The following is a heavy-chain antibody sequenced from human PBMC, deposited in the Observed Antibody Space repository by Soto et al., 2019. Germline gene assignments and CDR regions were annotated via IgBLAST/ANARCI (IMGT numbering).Heavy chain of an antibody. J-gene: IGHJ5*02. D-gene: IGHD6-13*01. Sequence: QVQLVQSGAEVKKPGASVKVSCKASGYTFTSYGISWVRQAPGQGLEWRGWISAYNGNTNYAQKLQGRVTMTTNPPTSTAYEELRSLRSDDTAVYYWGGDLWQQLVKGGWFAPWGQGTLVTVSS. CDR3: GGDLWQQLVKGGWFAP. V-gene: IGHV1-18*01. CDR2: ISAYNGNT. CDR1: GYTFTSYG.